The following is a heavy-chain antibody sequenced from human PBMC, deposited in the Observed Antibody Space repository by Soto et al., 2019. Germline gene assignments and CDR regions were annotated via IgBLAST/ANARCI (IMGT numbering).Heavy chain of an antibody. J-gene: IGHJ4*02. CDR3: ARGSEDLTSNFDY. CDR2: ISSTTNYI. V-gene: IGHV3-21*06. CDR1: GFTFTRYS. Sequence: LRLSCAASGFTFTRYSMNWVRQAPGKGLEWVSSISSTTNYIYYGDSMKGRFTISRDNAKNSLYLEMNGLRAEDTAVYYCARGSEDLTSNFDYWGQGTLVTVSS.